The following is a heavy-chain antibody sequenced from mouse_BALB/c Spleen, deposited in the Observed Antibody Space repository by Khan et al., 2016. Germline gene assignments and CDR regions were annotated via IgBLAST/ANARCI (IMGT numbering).Heavy chain of an antibody. CDR3: AIEDYYGTYWYFDV. J-gene: IGHJ1*01. CDR2: IWSGGST. V-gene: IGHV2-2*02. Sequence: QVQLKESGPGLVQPSQSLSITCTVSGFSLTSYGVHWVRQSPGKGLEWLGVIWSGGSTDYNAAFISRLSISKDNSKSQVFFKMNSLQANDTAIYYYAIEDYYGTYWYFDVWGAGTTVTVSS. CDR1: GFSLTSYG. D-gene: IGHD1-1*01.